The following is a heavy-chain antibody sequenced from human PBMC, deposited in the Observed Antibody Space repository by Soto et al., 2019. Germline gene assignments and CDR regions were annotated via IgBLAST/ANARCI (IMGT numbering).Heavy chain of an antibody. Sequence: QVQLVQSGAEVKMPGSSVRVSRKASGGSFSKYGISWVRQAPGQGLEWMGGIIPMFGIGNYAEKFLGRVTITADESTSTSHMELSSLRSEDTAVYFCARGYRENYCYAMAVWGQGTTVTVSS. CDR2: IIPMFGIG. V-gene: IGHV1-69*01. CDR3: ARGYRENYCYAMAV. CDR1: GGSFSKYG. J-gene: IGHJ6*02. D-gene: IGHD1-26*01.